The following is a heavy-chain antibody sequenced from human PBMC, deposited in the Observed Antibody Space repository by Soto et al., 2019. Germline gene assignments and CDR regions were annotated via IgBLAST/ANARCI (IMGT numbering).Heavy chain of an antibody. Sequence: GESLKISCKGSGYSFARYWIGWVRQMPGKDLEWMGIIYPSDSDVRYSPSFQGQVTMSADKSISTVYLQWNSLKASDTAMYYCARIIADWYFDLWGRGTLVTVS. V-gene: IGHV5-51*01. CDR2: IYPSDSDV. J-gene: IGHJ2*01. CDR3: ARIIADWYFDL. CDR1: GYSFARYW. D-gene: IGHD3-16*02.